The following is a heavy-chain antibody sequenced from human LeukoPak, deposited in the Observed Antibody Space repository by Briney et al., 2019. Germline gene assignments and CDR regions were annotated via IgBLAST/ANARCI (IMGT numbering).Heavy chain of an antibody. D-gene: IGHD3-10*01. Sequence: ASVKVSCKVSGYTLTELSMHWVRQAPGKGLEWMGGFDPEDGETIYAQKFQGRVTMTEDTSTDTAYMELSSLRSEDTAVYYCATNPLWFGKLLYESDYWGQGTLVTVSS. CDR1: GYTLTELS. V-gene: IGHV1-24*01. CDR3: ATNPLWFGKLLYESDY. J-gene: IGHJ4*02. CDR2: FDPEDGET.